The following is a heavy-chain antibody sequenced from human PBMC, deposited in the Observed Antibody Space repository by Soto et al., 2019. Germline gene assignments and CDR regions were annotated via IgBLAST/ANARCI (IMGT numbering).Heavy chain of an antibody. D-gene: IGHD2-8*02. CDR2: ISSGGAT. J-gene: IGHJ4*02. CDR1: GASISGDCW. Sequence: QLQLQESGPGLVKPSDTLSLTCAVSGASISGDCWWGWWLQTPGKGVEWIGYISSGGATHYNPSLGSRLTMSVDTSRSQFSLKLSSVTAVDAALYYCTRKTGGYYFFEYWGRGTLVTVSS. V-gene: IGHV4-28*01. CDR3: TRKTGGYYFFEY.